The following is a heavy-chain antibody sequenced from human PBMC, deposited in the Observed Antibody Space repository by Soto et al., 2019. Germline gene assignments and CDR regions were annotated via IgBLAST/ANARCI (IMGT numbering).Heavy chain of an antibody. J-gene: IGHJ6*03. CDR3: AKSPYCSGGSCYSGYYYYYMDV. D-gene: IGHD2-15*01. Sequence: GGSLRLSCAASGFPFRSYAMSWVRQAPGKGLEWVSAISGSGGSTYYADSVKGRFTISRDNSKNTLYLQMNSLRAEDTAVYYSAKSPYCSGGSCYSGYYYYYMDVWGKGTTVTVSS. V-gene: IGHV3-23*01. CDR1: GFPFRSYA. CDR2: ISGSGGST.